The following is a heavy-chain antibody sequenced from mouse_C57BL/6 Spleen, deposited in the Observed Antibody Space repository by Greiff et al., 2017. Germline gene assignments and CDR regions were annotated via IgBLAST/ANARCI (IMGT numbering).Heavy chain of an antibody. J-gene: IGHJ3*01. V-gene: IGHV1-59*01. CDR1: GYTFTSYW. D-gene: IGHD1-1*01. CDR3: ARRGPITTPFAY. Sequence: QVQLQQPGAELVRPGTSVKLSCKASGYTFTSYWMHWVKQRPGQGLEWIGVIDPSDSYTNYNQKFKGKATLTVDTSSSTAYMQLSSLTSEDSAVYYCARRGPITTPFAYWGQGTLVTVSA. CDR2: IDPSDSYT.